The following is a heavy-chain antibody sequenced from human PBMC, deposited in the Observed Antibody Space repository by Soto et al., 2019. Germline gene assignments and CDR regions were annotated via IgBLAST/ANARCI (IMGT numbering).Heavy chain of an antibody. D-gene: IGHD6-19*01. Sequence: QLQLQESGSGLVKPSQTLSLTCAVSGGSISSGGYSWSWIRQPPGKGLEWIGYIYHSGSTYYNPSLKSRVTISVDWSKNQFPLKLSSVTAADTAVYYCARAGGLGAVAVDYWGQGTLVTVSS. CDR3: ARAGGLGAVAVDY. CDR1: GGSISSGGYS. V-gene: IGHV4-30-2*01. J-gene: IGHJ4*02. CDR2: IYHSGST.